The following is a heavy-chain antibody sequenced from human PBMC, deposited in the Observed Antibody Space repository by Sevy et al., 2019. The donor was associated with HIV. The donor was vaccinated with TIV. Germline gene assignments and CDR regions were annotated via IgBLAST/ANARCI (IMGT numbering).Heavy chain of an antibody. Sequence: EGSLRLSCAVSEFAFSDYVMIWVHQAPGKELEWVSKIAGRSYSIYYADAVKGRFTISRDNAKNSLYLEMNNLRDEDTATYFCATDRLGYYDMDVWGQGTTVTVSS. J-gene: IGHJ6*02. CDR2: IAGRSYSI. V-gene: IGHV3-48*02. CDR1: EFAFSDYV. D-gene: IGHD1-26*01. CDR3: ATDRLGYYDMDV.